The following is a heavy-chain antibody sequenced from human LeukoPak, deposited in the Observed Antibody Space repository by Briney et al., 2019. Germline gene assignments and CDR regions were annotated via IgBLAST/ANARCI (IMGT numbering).Heavy chain of an antibody. CDR3: VREGEPYSHYYYMDV. Sequence: GGSLRLSCAASGFIFNAFEMDWVRQAPGKGLEWVASISTGSSFIKYADSVKGRFTISRDNANNSMSLQMNSLKVEDTAVYYCVREGEPYSHYYYMDVWGKGPTVAVSS. D-gene: IGHD1-26*01. CDR1: GFIFNAFE. CDR2: ISTGSSFI. V-gene: IGHV3-21*01. J-gene: IGHJ6*03.